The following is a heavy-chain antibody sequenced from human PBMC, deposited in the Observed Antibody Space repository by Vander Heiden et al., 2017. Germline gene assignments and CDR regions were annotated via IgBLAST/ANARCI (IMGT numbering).Heavy chain of an antibody. Sequence: QAQLLASGGGVAQPGRSLRRSCAASGFTFSSIRMPWARQAPGKGLEWVAFIWYDGSNKYYADSVKGRFTISRDNSKNTLYLQMNSLRAEDTAVYYCARVGGEYCSGGSCYPDAFDIWGQGTMVTVSS. J-gene: IGHJ3*02. CDR1: GFTFSSIR. CDR2: IWYDGSNK. D-gene: IGHD2-15*01. V-gene: IGHV3-33*01. CDR3: ARVGGEYCSGGSCYPDAFDI.